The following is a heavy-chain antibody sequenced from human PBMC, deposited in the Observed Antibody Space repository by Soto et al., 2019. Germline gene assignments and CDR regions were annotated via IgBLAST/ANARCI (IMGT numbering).Heavy chain of an antibody. D-gene: IGHD5-12*01. Sequence: HPGGSLRLSCAASGFTVSGSAMHWVRQASGKGLEWVSFISSSGSTIYYADSVKGRFTISRDNAKNSLYLQMNSLRAEDTAVYYCARDGTGYDTDFDYWGQGTLVTVSS. CDR2: ISSSGSTI. J-gene: IGHJ4*02. CDR3: ARDGTGYDTDFDY. V-gene: IGHV3-48*04. CDR1: GFTVSGSA.